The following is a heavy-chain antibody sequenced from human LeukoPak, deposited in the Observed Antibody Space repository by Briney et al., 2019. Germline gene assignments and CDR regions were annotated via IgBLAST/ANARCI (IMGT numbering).Heavy chain of an antibody. V-gene: IGHV1-69*01. Sequence: SVKVSCKASGGTFSSYAISWVRQAPGQGLEWMGGIIPIFGTANYAQKFQGRVTITADESTSTAYMELSSLRSEDTAVYYCAREPVGQGTHFDYWGQGTLVTVSS. CDR3: AREPVGQGTHFDY. CDR1: GGTFSSYA. D-gene: IGHD1-14*01. J-gene: IGHJ4*02. CDR2: IIPIFGTA.